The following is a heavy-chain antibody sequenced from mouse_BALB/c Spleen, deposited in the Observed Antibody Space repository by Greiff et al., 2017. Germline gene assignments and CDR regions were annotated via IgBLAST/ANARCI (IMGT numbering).Heavy chain of an antibody. Sequence: VKLVESGPGLVAPSQSLSITCTVSGFSLTSYGVHWVRQSPGKGLEWLGVIWSGGSTDYNAAFISRLSISKDNSKSQVFFKMNSLQANDTAIYYCARNPFYYGSSYAMDYWGQGTSVTVSS. CDR3: ARNPFYYGSSYAMDY. D-gene: IGHD1-1*01. CDR2: IWSGGST. V-gene: IGHV2-2*02. CDR1: GFSLTSYG. J-gene: IGHJ4*01.